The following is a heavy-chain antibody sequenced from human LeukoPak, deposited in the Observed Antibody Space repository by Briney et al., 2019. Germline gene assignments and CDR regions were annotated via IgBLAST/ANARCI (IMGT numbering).Heavy chain of an antibody. V-gene: IGHV4-59*08. CDR3: ARSPRHDSSGYYL. D-gene: IGHD3-22*01. Sequence: SETPSLTCTVSGGSISSYYWSWIRQPPGKGLEWIGYIYYSGSTYYNPSLKSRVTISVDTSKNQFSLKLSSVTAADTAVYYCARSPRHDSSGYYLWGQGTLVTVSS. CDR1: GGSISSYY. CDR2: IYYSGST. J-gene: IGHJ5*02.